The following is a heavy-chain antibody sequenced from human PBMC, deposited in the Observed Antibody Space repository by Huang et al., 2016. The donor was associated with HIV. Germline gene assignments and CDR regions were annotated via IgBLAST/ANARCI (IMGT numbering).Heavy chain of an antibody. CDR2: IAYDGSNK. J-gene: IGHJ6*03. CDR1: GFTFISYA. Sequence: QVQLVESGGGVVQPGRSLRLSCAASGFTFISYARHWVRQAPGKGLEWGAVIAYDGSNKYYADSVKGRFTISRDNSKNTLYLQMNSLRAEDTAVYYCARDAYYDYVWGSYRKYYYYYMDVWGKGTTVTVSS. V-gene: IGHV3-30-3*01. D-gene: IGHD3-16*02. CDR3: ARDAYYDYVWGSYRKYYYYYMDV.